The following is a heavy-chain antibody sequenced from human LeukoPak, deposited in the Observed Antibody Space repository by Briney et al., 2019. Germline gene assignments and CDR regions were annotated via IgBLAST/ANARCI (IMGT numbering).Heavy chain of an antibody. Sequence: SETLSLTCAVYGGSFSGYYWSWIRQPPGKGLEWIGEINHSGSTNYNPSLKSRVTISVDTFKNQFSLKLSSVTAADTAVYYCARERVYCSSTSCYVAWFDPWGQGTLVTVSS. J-gene: IGHJ5*02. CDR2: INHSGST. D-gene: IGHD2-2*01. V-gene: IGHV4-34*01. CDR3: ARERVYCSSTSCYVAWFDP. CDR1: GGSFSGYY.